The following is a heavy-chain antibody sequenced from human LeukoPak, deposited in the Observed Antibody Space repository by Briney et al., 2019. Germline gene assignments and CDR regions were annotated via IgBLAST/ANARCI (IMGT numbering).Heavy chain of an antibody. CDR1: GYSFTDYY. CDR2: INPNSGGT. D-gene: IGHD2-21*01. CDR3: ARADRLHGGPYLIGP. J-gene: IGHJ5*02. Sequence: ASVKVSCKPSGYSFTDYYMHWVRQAPGQGLEWMGWINPNSGGTSAAQKFQGRVTMTRDTSITTVYMEVSWLTSDDTAIYYCARADRLHGGPYLIGPWGQGTLVTVSS. V-gene: IGHV1-2*02.